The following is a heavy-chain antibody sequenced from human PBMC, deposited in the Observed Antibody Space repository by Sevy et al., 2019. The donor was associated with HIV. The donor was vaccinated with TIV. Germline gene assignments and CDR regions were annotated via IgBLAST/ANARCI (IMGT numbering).Heavy chain of an antibody. CDR1: GDSISGYY. J-gene: IGHJ6*02. V-gene: IGHV4-59*01. CDR2: IYYSGFT. Sequence: SETLSLTCSVSGDSISGYYWSWIRQPPGKGLQWIGDIYYSGFTNYNPSLKSRVTISEDTSKNQLSLRVTSVTAADTAVYYCARTTPYYYYAVDVWGQRTTVTVSS. D-gene: IGHD4-17*01. CDR3: ARTTPYYYYAVDV.